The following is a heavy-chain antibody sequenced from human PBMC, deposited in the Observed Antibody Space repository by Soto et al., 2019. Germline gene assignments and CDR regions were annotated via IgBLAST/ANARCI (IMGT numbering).Heavy chain of an antibody. CDR1: GFTFSNAW. V-gene: IGHV3-15*07. CDR3: TTDRYSSSWYSYYYYYYGMDV. J-gene: IGHJ6*02. CDR2: IKSKTDGGTT. Sequence: PGGSLRLSCAASGFTFSNAWMNWVRQAPGKGLEWVGRIKSKTDGGTTDYAAPVKGRFTISRDDSKNTLYLQMNSLKTEDTAVYYCTTDRYSSSWYSYYYYYYGMDVWGQGTTVTVSS. D-gene: IGHD6-13*01.